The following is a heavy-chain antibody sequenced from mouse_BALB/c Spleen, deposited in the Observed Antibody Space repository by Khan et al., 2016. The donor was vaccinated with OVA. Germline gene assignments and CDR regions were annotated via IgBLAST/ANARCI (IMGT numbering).Heavy chain of an antibody. CDR1: GYTFTSYW. V-gene: IGHV1S41*01. CDR3: ARENYYGSSHYAMDY. D-gene: IGHD1-1*01. J-gene: IGHJ4*01. Sequence: DLVKPGASVKLSCKASGYTFTSYWINWIKQRPGQGLEWIGRISPGSGTPYYNEMFTGKATLTVDKSSSTAYIQLSRLSSEDSAVYFCARENYYGSSHYAMDYWGQGTSVTVSS. CDR2: ISPGSGTP.